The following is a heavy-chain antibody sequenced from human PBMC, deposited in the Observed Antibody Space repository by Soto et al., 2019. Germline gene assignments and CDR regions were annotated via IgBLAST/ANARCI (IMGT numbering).Heavy chain of an antibody. V-gene: IGHV3-30-3*01. Sequence: QVQLVESGGGVVQPGRSLRLSCAASGFTLSRYAMHWVRQAPGKGLEWVAVISYDGSNKYYADSVKGRFTISRDNSLYLQMNSLRAEDTAVYYCARGRVYSSSWYGDYWGQGTLVTVSS. D-gene: IGHD6-13*01. CDR2: ISYDGSNK. J-gene: IGHJ4*02. CDR1: GFTLSRYA. CDR3: ARGRVYSSSWYGDY.